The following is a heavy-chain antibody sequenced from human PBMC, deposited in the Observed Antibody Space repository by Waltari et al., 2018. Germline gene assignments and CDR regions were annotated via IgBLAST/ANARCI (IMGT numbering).Heavy chain of an antibody. J-gene: IGHJ5*02. D-gene: IGHD5-12*01. CDR2: IYYSGRA. CDR3: ARHWKRNGYRFDP. CDR1: GGSINRRNYY. V-gene: IGHV4-39*01. Sequence: QLLLQESGPGLVTPSETLSLTCTVSGGSINRRNYYWGGVRQSPGKGLEWIASIYYSGRAYYNPPLESRLTISGDTSKNQFSLRLYSVTAADTAVYYCARHWKRNGYRFDPWGQGTRVTVSS.